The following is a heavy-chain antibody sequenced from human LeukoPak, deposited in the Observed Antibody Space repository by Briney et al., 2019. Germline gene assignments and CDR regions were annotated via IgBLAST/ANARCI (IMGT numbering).Heavy chain of an antibody. D-gene: IGHD5-12*01. Sequence: PGGSLRLSCAASGFTFSSYSMNWVRQAPGKGLEWVSSISSSSSYIYYADSVKGRFTISRDNAKNSLYLQMNSLRAGDTAVYYCASRGYSGYDVAVGYWGQGTLVTVSS. V-gene: IGHV3-21*01. CDR1: GFTFSSYS. CDR3: ASRGYSGYDVAVGY. J-gene: IGHJ4*02. CDR2: ISSSSSYI.